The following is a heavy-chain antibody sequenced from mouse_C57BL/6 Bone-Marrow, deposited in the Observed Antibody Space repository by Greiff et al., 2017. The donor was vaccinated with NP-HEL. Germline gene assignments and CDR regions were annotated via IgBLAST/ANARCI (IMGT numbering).Heavy chain of an antibody. CDR1: GFTFSDYY. CDR2: INYDGSST. CDR3: ARHYGNYWYFDV. J-gene: IGHJ1*03. Sequence: EVKLVESEGGLVQPGSSMKLSCTASGFTFSDYYMAWVRQVPEKGLEWVANINYDGSSTYYLDSLKSRFIISRDNAKNILYLQMSSLKSEDTATYNCARHYGNYWYFDVWGTGTTVTVSS. V-gene: IGHV5-16*01. D-gene: IGHD2-1*01.